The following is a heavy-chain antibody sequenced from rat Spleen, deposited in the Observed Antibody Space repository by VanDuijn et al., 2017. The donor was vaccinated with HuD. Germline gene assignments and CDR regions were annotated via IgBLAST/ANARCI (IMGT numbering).Heavy chain of an antibody. Sequence: EVQLVESGGDLVQPGRSLKLSCSASGFTFSNYDMAWVRQAPTKGLEWVASISSGGGGTYYPDSVKGRFTISRDNAKSTLSLQMNSLRSEDTATYHCTRGGNYDLDYWGQGVMVTVSS. V-gene: IGHV5S23*01. D-gene: IGHD1-10*01. CDR2: ISSGGGGT. CDR3: TRGGNYDLDY. CDR1: GFTFSNYD. J-gene: IGHJ2*01.